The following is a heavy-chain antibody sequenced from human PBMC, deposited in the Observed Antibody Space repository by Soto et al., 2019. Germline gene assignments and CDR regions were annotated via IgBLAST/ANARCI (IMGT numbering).Heavy chain of an antibody. D-gene: IGHD5-18*01. Sequence: QVQLQESGPGLVKPSETLSLTCTVSGGSISSYYWSWIRQPPGKGLEWIGYIYYSGSTNYNPSLKIRVTISVDTSKNQFSLKLSSVTAADTAVYYCARRSWIQLEYYFDYWGQGTLVTVSS. CDR3: ARRSWIQLEYYFDY. J-gene: IGHJ4*02. CDR2: IYYSGST. CDR1: GGSISSYY. V-gene: IGHV4-59*08.